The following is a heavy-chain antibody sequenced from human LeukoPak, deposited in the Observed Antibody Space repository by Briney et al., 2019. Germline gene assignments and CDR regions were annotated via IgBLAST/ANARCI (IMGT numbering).Heavy chain of an antibody. CDR3: ARGYSSGSRLGY. D-gene: IGHD6-19*01. Sequence: GGSLRLSCAASGSTFSDYYMSWIRQSPGKGLEWVSYISTNSSYTNYADSVKGRFTISRDNAKNSLYLQMNSLRAEDTAVYYCARGYSSGSRLGYWGQGTLVTVSS. CDR2: ISTNSSYT. V-gene: IGHV3-11*06. CDR1: GSTFSDYY. J-gene: IGHJ4*02.